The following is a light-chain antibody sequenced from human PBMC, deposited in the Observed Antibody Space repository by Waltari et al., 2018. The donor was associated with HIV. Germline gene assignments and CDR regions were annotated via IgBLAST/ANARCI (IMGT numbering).Light chain of an antibody. V-gene: IGLV3-25*03. CDR3: QSPDKDDSSHVV. Sequence: SYELTQPPSVSVSPGQTARITCSGAAFPSQYASWYKQKPGQAPVLVIYKARERPSGIPERFSGSKSGTTVTLTISGVQADDEADYYCQSPDKDDSSHVVFGGGTKLTAL. J-gene: IGLJ2*01. CDR1: AFPSQY. CDR2: KAR.